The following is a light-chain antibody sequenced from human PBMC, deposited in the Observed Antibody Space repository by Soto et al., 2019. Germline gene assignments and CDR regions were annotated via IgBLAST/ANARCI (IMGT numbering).Light chain of an antibody. V-gene: IGKV1-39*01. CDR3: QQTYTNPQT. J-gene: IGKJ1*01. CDR2: EAS. Sequence: DIQMTQSPSSLSASVGDRVTITCRASQTSATYINWYQQKSGSAPRLLIYEASGLQSGVPSRFSGSGSGTHFVLTISNFQPEDSAIYFCQQTYTNPQTFGQGTKVDIK. CDR1: QTSATY.